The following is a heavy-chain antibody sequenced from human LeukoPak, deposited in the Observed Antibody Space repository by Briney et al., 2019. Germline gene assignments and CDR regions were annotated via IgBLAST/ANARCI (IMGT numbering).Heavy chain of an antibody. V-gene: IGHV4-39*07. J-gene: IGHJ6*03. D-gene: IGHD1-14*01. CDR2: IYYSGST. CDR3: TRVYNPDYYYYMDV. Sequence: SETLSLTCSVSDGSITIDSYYWGWVRQPPGKGLEWIGSIYYSGSTYYTPSLKSRAFISVDTSQNHFSLSLRSVTAADTAVYYCTRVYNPDYYYYMDVWGKGTTVTVSS. CDR1: DGSITIDSYY.